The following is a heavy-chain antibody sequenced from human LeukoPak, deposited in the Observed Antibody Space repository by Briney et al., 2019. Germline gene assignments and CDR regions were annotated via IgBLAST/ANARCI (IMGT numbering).Heavy chain of an antibody. CDR3: ARARGGSYQEANWFDP. V-gene: IGHV4-4*07. CDR2: IYTSGST. D-gene: IGHD1-26*01. Sequence: SETLSLTCTVSGGSISSYYWSWIRQPDGKGLEWIGRIYTSGSTNYNPSLKSRVTMSVDTSKNQFSLKLSSVTPAATAVYYCARARGGSYQEANWFDPWGQGTLATVSS. CDR1: GGSISSYY. J-gene: IGHJ5*02.